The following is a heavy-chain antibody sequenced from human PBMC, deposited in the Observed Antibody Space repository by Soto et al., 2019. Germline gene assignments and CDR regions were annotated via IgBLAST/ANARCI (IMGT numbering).Heavy chain of an antibody. J-gene: IGHJ4*02. D-gene: IGHD6-19*01. CDR1: GYSFTTYW. V-gene: IGHV5-51*01. CDR2: IYPADSDT. CDR3: ARHKVAGTVSSFDY. Sequence: RGESLKISCKGSGYSFTTYWIGWVRQMPGKGLEWMGIIYPADSDTRYSASFQGQVIISADKSISTAYLQWSSLKASDTAMYYCARHKVAGTVSSFDYWGQGTLVTVSS.